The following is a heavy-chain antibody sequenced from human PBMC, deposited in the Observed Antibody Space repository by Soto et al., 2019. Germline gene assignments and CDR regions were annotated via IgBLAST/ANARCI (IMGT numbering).Heavy chain of an antibody. CDR3: ARRGSGSYYDY. J-gene: IGHJ4*02. Sequence: EVQLLESGGGLVQPGGSLRLSCAASGFTFSSYAMRWVRQALGKGLEWVSAISGSGGSTYYAEAVKGRFTISRDNSKNTRYLQMNSLRAEDTAVYYCARRGSGSYYDYWGQGTLVPVSS. V-gene: IGHV3-23*01. CDR1: GFTFSSYA. D-gene: IGHD1-26*01. CDR2: ISGSGGST.